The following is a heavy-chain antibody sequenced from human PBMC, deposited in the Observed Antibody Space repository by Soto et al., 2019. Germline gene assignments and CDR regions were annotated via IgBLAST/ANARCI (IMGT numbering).Heavy chain of an antibody. Sequence: GGSLRLSCAASGFTFSSYEMNLVRQAPGKGLEWVSYISSSGSTIYYADSVKGRFTISRDNAKNSLYLQMNSLRAEDTAVYYCARGASLDPEDGYFDYWGQGTLVTVSS. V-gene: IGHV3-48*03. CDR3: ARGASLDPEDGYFDY. CDR1: GFTFSSYE. D-gene: IGHD1-26*01. CDR2: ISSSGSTI. J-gene: IGHJ4*02.